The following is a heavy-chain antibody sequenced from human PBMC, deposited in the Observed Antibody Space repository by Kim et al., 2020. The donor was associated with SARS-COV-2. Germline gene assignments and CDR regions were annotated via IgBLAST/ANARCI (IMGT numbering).Heavy chain of an antibody. J-gene: IGHJ6*02. Sequence: SETLSLTCTVSGGSISSSSYYWGWIRQPPGKGLEWIGSIYYSGSTYYNPSLKSRVTISVDTSKNQFSLKLSSVTAADTAVYYCARHYYDSSGYYGYYYYYGMDVWGQGTTVTVSS. D-gene: IGHD3-22*01. CDR2: IYYSGST. CDR3: ARHYYDSSGYYGYYYYYGMDV. CDR1: GGSISSSSYY. V-gene: IGHV4-39*01.